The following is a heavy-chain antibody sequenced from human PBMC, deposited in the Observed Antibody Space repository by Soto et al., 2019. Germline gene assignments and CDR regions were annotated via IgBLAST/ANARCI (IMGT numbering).Heavy chain of an antibody. CDR2: ISGSGWQT. V-gene: IGHV3-23*01. Sequence: GGSLRLSFVASGFTFNSYVMSWVRQTPEKGLEWVSAISGSGWQTYYAQSVQGRFTISRDNSKSTVYLHMNSLRAEDSGIYYCAKGRYFDVSGGCANFWGRGTLVTVSS. CDR1: GFTFNSYV. CDR3: AKGRYFDVSGGCANF. J-gene: IGHJ4*02. D-gene: IGHD3-9*01.